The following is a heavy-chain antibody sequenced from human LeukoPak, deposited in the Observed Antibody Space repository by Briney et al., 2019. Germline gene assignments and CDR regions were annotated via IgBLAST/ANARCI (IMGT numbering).Heavy chain of an antibody. Sequence: SVKVSCKASGGTFSSYAISWVRQAPGQGLEWMGRIIPILGIANYAQKFQGRVTITADKSTSTAYMELSSLRSEDTAVYYCASDPSGSYYGWYFDLWGRGTLVTVSS. CDR3: ASDPSGSYYGWYFDL. V-gene: IGHV1-69*04. D-gene: IGHD1-26*01. J-gene: IGHJ2*01. CDR2: IIPILGIA. CDR1: GGTFSSYA.